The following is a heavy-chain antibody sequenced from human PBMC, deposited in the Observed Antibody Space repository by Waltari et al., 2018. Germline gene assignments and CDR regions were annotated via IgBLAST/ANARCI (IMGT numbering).Heavy chain of an antibody. CDR3: ARDGCSGAGCFDH. CDR2: IYSGGST. V-gene: IGHV3-53*01. Sequence: EVQLVESGGTLIQPGGSLRLSCAASGFTVSSNYMSWVRQAPDKGLEGVSFIYSGGSTYYADSVRGRFTISRDNSKNTLSLQMNSLRAEDTAVYYCARDGCSGAGCFDHWGQGTLVTVSS. D-gene: IGHD2-15*01. J-gene: IGHJ4*02. CDR1: GFTVSSNY.